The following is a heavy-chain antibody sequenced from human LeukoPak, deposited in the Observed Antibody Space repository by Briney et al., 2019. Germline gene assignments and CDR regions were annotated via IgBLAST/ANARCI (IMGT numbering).Heavy chain of an antibody. CDR3: ARDSPDQCSSGWYVENREYFQH. J-gene: IGHJ1*01. V-gene: IGHV1-18*01. CDR1: GYTFTSYG. CDR2: ISAYNGNT. Sequence: ASVKVSCKASGYTFTSYGISWVRQAPGQGLEWMGWISAYNGNTNYAQKLQGRVTMTTDTSTSTAYMELRSLRSDDTAVYYCARDSPDQCSSGWYVENREYFQHWGQGTLVTVSS. D-gene: IGHD6-19*01.